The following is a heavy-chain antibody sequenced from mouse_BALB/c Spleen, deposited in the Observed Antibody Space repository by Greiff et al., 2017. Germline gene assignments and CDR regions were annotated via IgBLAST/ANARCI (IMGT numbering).Heavy chain of an antibody. CDR2: ISSGGSYT. V-gene: IGHV5-6-4*01. CDR1: GFTFSSYT. J-gene: IGHJ2*01. D-gene: IGHD1-1*01. Sequence: EVQGVESGGGLVKPGGSLKLSCAASGFTFSSYTMSWVRQTPEKRLEWVATISSGGSYTYYPDSVKGRFTISRDNAKNTLYLQMSSLKSEDTAMYYCTRAADYYGTLYYFDYWGQGTTLTVSS. CDR3: TRAADYYGTLYYFDY.